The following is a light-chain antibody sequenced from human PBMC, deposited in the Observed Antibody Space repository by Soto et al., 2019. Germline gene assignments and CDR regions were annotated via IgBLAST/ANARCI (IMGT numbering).Light chain of an antibody. V-gene: IGKV1-39*01. CDR1: QNIMTY. CDR3: QQSYSVVYT. Sequence: IQMTQSPAALSASVGDRVTITCRASQNIMTYLNWYQQKPGKAPNLLIHSASSLQSGVPSRFSGSGSGTDFTLTISSLHPDDVATYFCQQSYSVVYTFGQGNKLEL. CDR2: SAS. J-gene: IGKJ2*01.